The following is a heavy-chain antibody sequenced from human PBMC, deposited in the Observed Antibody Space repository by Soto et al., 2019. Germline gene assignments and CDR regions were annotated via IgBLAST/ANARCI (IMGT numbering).Heavy chain of an antibody. V-gene: IGHV1-69*06. CDR1: GGTLSSYT. CDR2: IIPIFGTA. Sequence: QVQLVQSGAEVKKPGSSVKVSCKASGGTLSSYTISWVRQAPGQGLEWMGGIIPIFGTANYAQKFQGRVTITADKSTSTAYMELSSLRSEDTAVYYCARDSPYYYGSGSYDWFDPWGQGTLVTVSS. CDR3: ARDSPYYYGSGSYDWFDP. D-gene: IGHD3-10*01. J-gene: IGHJ5*02.